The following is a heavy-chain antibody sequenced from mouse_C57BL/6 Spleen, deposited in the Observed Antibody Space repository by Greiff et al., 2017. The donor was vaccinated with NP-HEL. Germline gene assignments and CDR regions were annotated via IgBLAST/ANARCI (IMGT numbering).Heavy chain of an antibody. CDR2: IYPGSGGT. V-gene: IGHV1-55*01. CDR1: GYTFTSYW. CDR3: ARGGALGGAMDS. J-gene: IGHJ4*01. D-gene: IGHD1-1*02. Sequence: VQLQQPGAELVKPGASVKMSCKASGYTFTSYWITWVKQRPGQGLEGIGDIYPGSGGTNYNEKFKSKATLTLETSSSTAYMQLSSMTSEDSEVTFCARGGALGGAMDSWGQGTPVTVSA.